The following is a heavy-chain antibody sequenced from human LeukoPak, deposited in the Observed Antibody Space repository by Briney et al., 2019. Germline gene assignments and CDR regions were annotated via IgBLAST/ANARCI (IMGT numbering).Heavy chain of an antibody. V-gene: IGHV4-59*11. CDR3: ARLHVGSSTSCCYFDY. CDR2: IYYSGST. CDR1: GGSISSHY. D-gene: IGHD2-2*01. Sequence: SETLSLICTVSGGSISSHYWSWIRQPPGKGLEWIGYIYYSGSTNYNPSLKSRVTISVDTSKNQFSLKLSSVTAADTAVYYCARLHVGSSTSCCYFDYWGQGTLVTVSS. J-gene: IGHJ4*02.